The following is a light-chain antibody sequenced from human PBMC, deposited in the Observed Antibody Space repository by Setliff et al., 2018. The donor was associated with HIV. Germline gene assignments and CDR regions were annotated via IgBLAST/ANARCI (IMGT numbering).Light chain of an antibody. Sequence: QSVLTQPPSASGTPRQRVTISCSGSSSNIGSNTVNWYQQLPGTAPKLLIYRNNQRPSGVPDRFSGSKSGTSASLAISGLQSEDEADYYCAAWDDSLNGYVFGTGTKVTVL. V-gene: IGLV1-44*01. CDR1: SSNIGSNT. J-gene: IGLJ1*01. CDR3: AAWDDSLNGYV. CDR2: RNN.